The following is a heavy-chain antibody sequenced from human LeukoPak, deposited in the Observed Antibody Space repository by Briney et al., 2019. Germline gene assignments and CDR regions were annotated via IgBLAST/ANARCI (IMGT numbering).Heavy chain of an antibody. V-gene: IGHV4-39*01. D-gene: IGHD3-16*02. Sequence: SETLSLTCTVSGGSISSSSYYWGWIRQPPGKGLEWIGSIYYSGSTYYNPSLKSRVTISVDTSKNQFSLKLSSVTAADTAVYYRARHLGSSRYYDYVWGSYRSSFDYWGQGTLVTVSS. J-gene: IGHJ4*02. CDR1: GGSISSSSYY. CDR2: IYYSGST. CDR3: ARHLGSSRYYDYVWGSYRSSFDY.